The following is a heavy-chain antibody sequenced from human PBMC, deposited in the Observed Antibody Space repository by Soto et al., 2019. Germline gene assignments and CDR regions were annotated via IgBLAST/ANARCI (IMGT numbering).Heavy chain of an antibody. V-gene: IGHV4-30-4*01. CDR3: ASSSLYGMDG. CDR1: GGSISSGYYY. J-gene: IGHJ6*02. Sequence: SETLSLTCCVSGGSISSGYYYWSWIRQPPGKGLEWIGNIYYSGNTYYNPSLKSRLIISIDTPKNQFYLKVGSVTAEDTAVYYCASSSLYGMDGWGQGTTVT. CDR2: IYYSGNT.